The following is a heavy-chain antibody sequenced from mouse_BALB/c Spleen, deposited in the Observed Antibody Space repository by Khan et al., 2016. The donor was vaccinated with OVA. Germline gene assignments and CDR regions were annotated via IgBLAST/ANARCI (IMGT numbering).Heavy chain of an antibody. CDR1: GFSLTNYG. D-gene: IGHD1-1*01. CDR3: ARPYYGSAWFAY. CDR2: IWAGGST. V-gene: IGHV2-9*02. J-gene: IGHJ3*01. Sequence: VQLQESGPGLVAPSQSLSITCTVSGFSLTNYGVHWVRQPPGKGLEWLGVIWAGGSTNYNSALMSRLSISKDKSKSQVFLKMNSLQTDDTAMYYCARPYYGSAWFAYWGQGTRVTVSA.